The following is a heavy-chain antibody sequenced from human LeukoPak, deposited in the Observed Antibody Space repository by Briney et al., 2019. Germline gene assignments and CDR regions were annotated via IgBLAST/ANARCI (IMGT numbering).Heavy chain of an antibody. CDR3: ARGGNRFGGFYFDY. CDR2: IHHSGSP. V-gene: IGHV4-31*03. Sequence: SQTLSLTCTVSADSLSSGGHYWAWIRQLPGKGLESIGFIHHSGSPRHNRSLKDRVAISVDASRKQFALRLSSVTAADTAIYYCARGGNRFGGFYFDYWGQGIQVIVSS. D-gene: IGHD3-10*01. CDR1: ADSLSSGGHY. J-gene: IGHJ4*02.